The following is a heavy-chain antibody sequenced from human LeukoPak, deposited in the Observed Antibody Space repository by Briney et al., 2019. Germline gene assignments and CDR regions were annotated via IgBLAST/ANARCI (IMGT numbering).Heavy chain of an antibody. CDR1: GYTFTCYY. CDR2: INPNSGGT. V-gene: IGHV1-2*02. Sequence: ASVKVSCKASGYTFTCYYMHWVRQAPGQGLEWMGWINPNSGGTNYAQKFQGRVTMTRDTSISTAYMELSRLRSDDTAVYYCARVKRWLQSRAFDIWGQGTMVTVSS. J-gene: IGHJ3*02. CDR3: ARVKRWLQSRAFDI. D-gene: IGHD5-24*01.